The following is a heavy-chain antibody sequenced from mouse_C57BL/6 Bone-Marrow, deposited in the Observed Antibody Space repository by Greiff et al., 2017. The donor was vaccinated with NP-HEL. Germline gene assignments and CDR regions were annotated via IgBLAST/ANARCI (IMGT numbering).Heavy chain of an antibody. CDR1: GYTFTNYW. D-gene: IGHD1-1*01. V-gene: IGHV1-63*01. Sequence: QVQLQQSGAELVRPGTSVKMSCKASGYTFTNYWIGWAKQRPGHGLEWIGDIYPGGGYTNYNEKFKGKATLTADKSSSTAYMQFSSLTSEDSAIYYCARGYYGSSYVFDYWGQGTTLTVSS. CDR3: ARGYYGSSYVFDY. J-gene: IGHJ2*01. CDR2: IYPGGGYT.